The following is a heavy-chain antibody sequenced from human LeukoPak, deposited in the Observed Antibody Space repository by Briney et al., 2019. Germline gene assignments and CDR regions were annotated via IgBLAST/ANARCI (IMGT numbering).Heavy chain of an antibody. Sequence: GGSLRLSCAASGFTFSSYGMHWVRQAPAKGLEWVAFILYDGSNKYYADSVKGRFTISRDNSKNTLYLQMNSLRAEDTAVYYCARDRIAAAIDYWGQGTLVTVSS. CDR2: ILYDGSNK. D-gene: IGHD6-13*01. V-gene: IGHV3-30*02. CDR3: ARDRIAAAIDY. J-gene: IGHJ4*02. CDR1: GFTFSSYG.